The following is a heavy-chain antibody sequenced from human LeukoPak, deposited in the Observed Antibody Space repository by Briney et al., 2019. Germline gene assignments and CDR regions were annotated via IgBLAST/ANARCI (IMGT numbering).Heavy chain of an antibody. CDR3: ARDESSGWYYFDY. Sequence: SGGSLRLSCAASGFTFSSYAMRWVRQAPGKGPEWVAVISYDGSNKYYADSVKGRFTISRDSSKNTLYLQMNSLRAEDTAVYCCARDESSGWYYFDYWGQGTLVTVSS. CDR2: ISYDGSNK. J-gene: IGHJ4*02. V-gene: IGHV3-30-3*01. CDR1: GFTFSSYA. D-gene: IGHD6-19*01.